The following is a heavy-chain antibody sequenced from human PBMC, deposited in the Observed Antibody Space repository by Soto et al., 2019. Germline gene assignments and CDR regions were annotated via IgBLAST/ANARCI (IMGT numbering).Heavy chain of an antibody. Sequence: GGYLNISCAAYEFTFINAGLHWVREPRERGLDSVDSKSYDGDNKYYPDYVNGRFNISRDNSKNTPYLKMTSLRAEDTAVYYCAKDMTKVTPGYYYHYHGMDVWGQGT. D-gene: IGHD4-4*01. CDR2: KSYDGDNK. V-gene: IGHV3-30*18. J-gene: IGHJ6*02. CDR1: EFTFINAG. CDR3: AKDMTKVTPGYYYHYHGMDV.